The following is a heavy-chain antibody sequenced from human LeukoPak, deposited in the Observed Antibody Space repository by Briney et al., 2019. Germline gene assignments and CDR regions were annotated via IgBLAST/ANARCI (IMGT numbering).Heavy chain of an antibody. CDR2: IGGSGTDT. CDR1: GFTFRNYA. D-gene: IGHD1-1*01. CDR3: SIVGLERGWFDP. J-gene: IGHJ5*02. V-gene: IGHV3-23*01. Sequence: GGSLRLSCAASGFTFRNYAMSWVRQAPGKGLEWVSAIGGSGTDTYYGDSVKDRFTISRDNYKNTVSLQMNSLRVDDTAVYYCSIVGLERGWFDPWGQGTLVTVFS.